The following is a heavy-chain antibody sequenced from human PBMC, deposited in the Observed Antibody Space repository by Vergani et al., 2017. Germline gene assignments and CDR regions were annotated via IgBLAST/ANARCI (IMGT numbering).Heavy chain of an antibody. V-gene: IGHV3-7*01. J-gene: IGHJ4*02. Sequence: EVHLVESGGGLVQPGGSLRLSCVGSGFKLDEYWMSWVRQAPGKGLEWVADIKEDGANKKDVDSVKGRFTISRDNAKNPLFLQMNSLRAEDTAVYFCAREGHLVGPDLDYWGQGTLVTVSS. D-gene: IGHD1-26*01. CDR3: AREGHLVGPDLDY. CDR2: IKEDGANK. CDR1: GFKLDEYW.